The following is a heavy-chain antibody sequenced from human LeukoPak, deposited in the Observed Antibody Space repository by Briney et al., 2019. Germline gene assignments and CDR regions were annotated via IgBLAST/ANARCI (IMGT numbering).Heavy chain of an antibody. V-gene: IGHV3-30-3*01. Sequence: PGGSLRLSCAASGFTFSSYAMHWVRQAPGKGLEWVAVISYDGSNKHYADSVKGRFTISRDNSKNTLYLQMNSLRAEDTAVYYCARDDSTLGYYYYGMDVWGQGTTVTVSS. J-gene: IGHJ6*02. D-gene: IGHD2-15*01. CDR1: GFTFSSYA. CDR2: ISYDGSNK. CDR3: ARDDSTLGYYYYGMDV.